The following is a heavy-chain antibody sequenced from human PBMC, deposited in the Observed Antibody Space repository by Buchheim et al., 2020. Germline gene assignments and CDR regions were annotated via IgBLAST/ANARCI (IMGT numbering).Heavy chain of an antibody. CDR2: ISYDGSNK. J-gene: IGHJ3*02. CDR3: AKGEDYYDSSGLHAFDI. D-gene: IGHD3-22*01. V-gene: IGHV3-30*18. CDR1: GFTFSSYG. Sequence: QVQLVESGGGVVQPGRSLRLSCAASGFTFSSYGMHWVRQAPGKGLEWVAVISYDGSNKYYADSVKGRFTISRDNSKNTLYLQMNSLRAEDTAVYYCAKGEDYYDSSGLHAFDIWGQGT.